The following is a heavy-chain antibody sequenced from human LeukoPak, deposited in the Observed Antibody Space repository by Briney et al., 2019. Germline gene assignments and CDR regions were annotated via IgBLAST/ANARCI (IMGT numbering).Heavy chain of an antibody. CDR1: GFTFSNYA. J-gene: IGHJ6*02. CDR3: AGVETDYYYYYGMDV. D-gene: IGHD3-3*01. Sequence: GGSLRLSCTASGFTFSNYAVHWVRQAPGKGLEWVALISYDGSDKYYADSVKGRFTISRDNSKNTLYLQMNSLRAEDTALYYCAGVETDYYYYYGMDVWGQGTTVSVSS. CDR2: ISYDGSDK. V-gene: IGHV3-30*04.